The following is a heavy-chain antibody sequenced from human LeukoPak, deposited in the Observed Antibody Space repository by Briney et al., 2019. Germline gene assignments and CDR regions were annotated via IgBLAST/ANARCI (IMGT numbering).Heavy chain of an antibody. CDR3: ARDAQRGFDYSNSLEY. J-gene: IGHJ4*02. CDR2: IWSDGTNQ. V-gene: IGHV3-33*01. CDR1: GFTFNHYG. D-gene: IGHD4-11*01. Sequence: GGSLRLSCAAAGFTFNHYGMHWVRQARGKGLEWVAVIWSDGTNQYYAGFVKGRFPISRDDSGNTVYLQMNRLKPEDTGVYYCARDAQRGFDYSNSLEYWGQGTPVTVST.